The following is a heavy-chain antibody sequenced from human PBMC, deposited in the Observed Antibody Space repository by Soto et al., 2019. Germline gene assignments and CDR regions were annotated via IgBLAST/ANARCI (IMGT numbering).Heavy chain of an antibody. Sequence: EVQLVESGGGLVGPGGSLRLSCVASEYSFTRYTIYWVRQAPGKGLEWVSSISSSSSYIYYADSVKGRFTISRDNARTSVYLQMISLRAEDTAVYYCARDYSASGSHYNVRWACDDWGQGTDVTVSS. D-gene: IGHD3-10*01. CDR2: ISSSSSYI. V-gene: IGHV3-21*02. CDR1: EYSFTRYT. J-gene: IGHJ3*01. CDR3: ARDYSASGSHYNVRWACDD.